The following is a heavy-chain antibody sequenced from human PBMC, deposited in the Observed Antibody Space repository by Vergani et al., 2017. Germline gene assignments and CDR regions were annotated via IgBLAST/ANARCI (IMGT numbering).Heavy chain of an antibody. CDR1: GGSISSSSYY. D-gene: IGHD2-2*02. CDR3: AREDIVVVPAAISYYYYYYYMDV. J-gene: IGHJ6*03. V-gene: IGHV4-39*07. CDR2: IYYSGST. Sequence: QLQLQESGPGLVKPSETLSLTCTVSGGSISSSSYYWGWIRQPPGKGLEWIGSIYYSGSTYYNPSLNSRVPISVDTSKNQFSLKLSSVTAADTAVYYCAREDIVVVPAAISYYYYYYYMDVWGKGTTVTVSS.